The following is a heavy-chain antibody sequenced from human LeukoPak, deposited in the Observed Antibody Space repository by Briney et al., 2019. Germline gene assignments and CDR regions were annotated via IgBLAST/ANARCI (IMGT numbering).Heavy chain of an antibody. J-gene: IGHJ4*02. V-gene: IGHV3-23*01. CDR3: AKNYGGGVTMLDY. D-gene: IGHD3-10*02. Sequence: GGSLRLSCAASGFIFSSYVMSWVRQAPGKGLEWVSGIGGSGGSTYYADSVKGRFTLSRDNSKNTVYLQMNSLRAEDTAVYYCAKNYGGGVTMLDYWGQGTLVTVSS. CDR1: GFIFSSYV. CDR2: IGGSGGST.